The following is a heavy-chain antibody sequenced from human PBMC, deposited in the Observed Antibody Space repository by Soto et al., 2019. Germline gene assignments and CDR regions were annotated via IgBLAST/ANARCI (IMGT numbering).Heavy chain of an antibody. CDR2: VRVNGDPP. J-gene: IGHJ6*02. V-gene: IGHV3-64*04. CDR1: GFTFSSYA. D-gene: IGHD4-17*01. CDR3: ARARGPGDYYFYYYGMDV. Sequence: GGSLRLSCSASGFTFSSYAMHWVRQAPGKRREYVSGVRVNGDPPFYADSVKGRFTISRDNSKNTLYLQMNSLRADDTALYYCARARGPGDYYFYYYGMDVWGQGTTVTASS.